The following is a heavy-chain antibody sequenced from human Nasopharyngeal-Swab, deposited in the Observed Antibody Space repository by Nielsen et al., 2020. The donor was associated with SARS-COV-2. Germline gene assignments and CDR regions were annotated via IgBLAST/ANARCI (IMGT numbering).Heavy chain of an antibody. J-gene: IGHJ4*02. CDR3: AKDLPYDSSGYYDY. CDR2: FSGSGGTT. CDR1: GFTFSSYA. Sequence: GGSLRLSCAASGFTFSSYAMSWVRQAPGKGLEWVSSFSGSGGTTYYTDALKGRFTISRDNSKNTLYLQMNSLRAEDTAVYYCAKDLPYDSSGYYDYWGQGTLVTVSS. D-gene: IGHD3-22*01. V-gene: IGHV3-23*01.